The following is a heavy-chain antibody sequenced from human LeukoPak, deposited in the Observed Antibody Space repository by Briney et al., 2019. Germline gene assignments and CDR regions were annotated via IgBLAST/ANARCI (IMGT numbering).Heavy chain of an antibody. CDR3: ASARGSGIYFDY. CDR1: GYSISSGYY. CDR2: IYQSGTT. Sequence: SETLSLTCSVSGYSISSGYYWALIRQPPGKGLDWIASIYQSGTTYYNPSLKSRVTISVDTSKNQFSLKLRPVTAADTAVYNCASARGSGIYFDYWGQGTLVTVSS. V-gene: IGHV4-38-2*01. D-gene: IGHD3-10*01. J-gene: IGHJ4*02.